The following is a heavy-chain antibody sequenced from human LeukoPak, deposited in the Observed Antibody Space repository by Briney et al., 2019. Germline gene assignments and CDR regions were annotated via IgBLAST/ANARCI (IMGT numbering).Heavy chain of an antibody. D-gene: IGHD3-3*01. CDR2: ISSSSSYI. V-gene: IGHV3-21*01. Sequence: GALRLSCAASGFTFSSYSMNWVRQAPGKGLEWVSSISSSSSYIYYADSVKGRFTISRDNAKNSLYLQMNSLRAEDTAVYYCARDSRPGYDFWSGYYTPYYFDYWGQGTLVTVSS. J-gene: IGHJ4*02. CDR3: ARDSRPGYDFWSGYYTPYYFDY. CDR1: GFTFSSYS.